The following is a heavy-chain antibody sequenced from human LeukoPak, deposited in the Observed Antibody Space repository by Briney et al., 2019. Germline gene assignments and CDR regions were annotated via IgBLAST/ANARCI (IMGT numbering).Heavy chain of an antibody. CDR1: GYTFTSYD. CDR2: MNPNSGNT. Sequence: ASVKVSCKASGYTFTSYDINWVRQATGQGLEWMGWMNPNSGNTGYAQKFQGRVTTTRNTSISTAYMELSSLRSEDTAVYYCARGVHRPSGYFDWITLRGPYYFDYWGQGTLVTVSS. D-gene: IGHD3-9*01. V-gene: IGHV1-8*03. J-gene: IGHJ4*02. CDR3: ARGVHRPSGYFDWITLRGPYYFDY.